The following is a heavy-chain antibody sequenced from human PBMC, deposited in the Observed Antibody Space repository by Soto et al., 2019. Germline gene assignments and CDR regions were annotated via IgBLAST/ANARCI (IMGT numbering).Heavy chain of an antibody. Sequence: PSETLSLTCTVSGGSISIYYWSWIRQPPGKGLEWIGYISDSGSTNYNPSLESRVTISVDTSKNQFSLKLTSVTAADTAVYYCARGDSSGYYDYFDYWGQGTPVT. J-gene: IGHJ4*01. CDR2: ISDSGST. V-gene: IGHV4-59*01. D-gene: IGHD3-22*01. CDR3: ARGDSSGYYDYFDY. CDR1: GGSISIYY.